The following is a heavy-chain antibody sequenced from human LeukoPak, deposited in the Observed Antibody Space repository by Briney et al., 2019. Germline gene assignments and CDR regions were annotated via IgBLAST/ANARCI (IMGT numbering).Heavy chain of an antibody. CDR3: AREFILRGGSNKGMYSSSWYYYGMDV. CDR2: INPNSGGT. CDR1: GYTFTGYY. V-gene: IGHV1-2*02. J-gene: IGHJ6*02. Sequence: ASVKVSCKASGYTFTGYYMHWVRQAPGQGLEWMGWINPNSGGTNYAQKFQGRVTMTRDTSISTAYMELSRLRSDDTAVYYCAREFILRGGSNKGMYSSSWYYYGMDVWGQGTTVTVSS. D-gene: IGHD6-13*01.